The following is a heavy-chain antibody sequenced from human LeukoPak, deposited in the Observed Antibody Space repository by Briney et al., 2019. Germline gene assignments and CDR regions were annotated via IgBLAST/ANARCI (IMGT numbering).Heavy chain of an antibody. Sequence: SVKVSCKASGGTFSSYAISWVRQAPGQGLEWMGGIIPIFGTANYAQKFQGRVTITTDESTSIAYMELSSLRSEDTAVYYCARALGSGSNFGDLDYWGQGTLVTVSS. J-gene: IGHJ4*02. CDR2: IIPIFGTA. CDR1: GGTFSSYA. V-gene: IGHV1-69*05. D-gene: IGHD3-3*02. CDR3: ARALGSGSNFGDLDY.